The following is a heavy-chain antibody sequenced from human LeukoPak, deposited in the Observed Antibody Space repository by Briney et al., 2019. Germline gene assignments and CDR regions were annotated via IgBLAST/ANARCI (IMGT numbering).Heavy chain of an antibody. J-gene: IGHJ4*02. CDR2: ISSSSTYI. V-gene: IGHV3-21*06. Sequence: PGGSLRLSCIVSGFTVSDHNMNWVRQAPGRGLEWVSSISSSSTYIYNADSVKGRFIISRDNAKNSLYLQMNSLRAEDTAVYYCAREGHYYGSADYWGQGTLVTVSS. CDR3: AREGHYYGSADY. D-gene: IGHD3-10*01. CDR1: GFTVSDHN.